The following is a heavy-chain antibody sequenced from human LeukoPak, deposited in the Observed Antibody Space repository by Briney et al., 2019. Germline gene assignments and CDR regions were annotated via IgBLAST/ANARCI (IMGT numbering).Heavy chain of an antibody. V-gene: IGHV3-7*05. CDR1: GFTFSTHW. CDR2: IKQDGSEK. D-gene: IGHD1-26*01. Sequence: PGGSLRLSCAASGFTFSTHWMIWLRQAPGKGLEWVANIKQDGSEKYYVDSVTGRFIISRDNAKNSLYLQMNSLRAEDTAVYYCANALGAHYFDSWGQGTLVTVSS. J-gene: IGHJ4*02. CDR3: ANALGAHYFDS.